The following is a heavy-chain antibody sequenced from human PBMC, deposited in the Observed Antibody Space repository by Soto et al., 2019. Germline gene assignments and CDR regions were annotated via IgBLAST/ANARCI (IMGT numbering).Heavy chain of an antibody. CDR3: ARDVSSGTHWFDP. J-gene: IGHJ5*02. Sequence: HVQLVQSGAEVKKPGSSVKVSCKASGGTFSSYAISWVRQAPGQGLEGMGGIIPIFGTANYAQKFQGRVTITADESTSTAYMELSSLRSEDTAVYYFARDVSSGTHWFDPWGQGTLVTVSS. CDR1: GGTFSSYA. D-gene: IGHD6-25*01. CDR2: IIPIFGTA. V-gene: IGHV1-69*01.